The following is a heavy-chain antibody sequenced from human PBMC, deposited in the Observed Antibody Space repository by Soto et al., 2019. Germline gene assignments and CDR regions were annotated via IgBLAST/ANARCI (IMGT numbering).Heavy chain of an antibody. D-gene: IGHD2-21*01. CDR2: ISSGGDIT. V-gene: IGHV3-23*01. Sequence: EVQLLQSGGGLVQPGGSLRLSCAASGFSFTNYAFNWVRQAPGMGLEWVSTISSGGDITYYAESVKGRFTSSRDNSRNTLYVQMNSLRVDDTAVYYCATDQRGLGIAGYDAFDIWGQGTMVTVSS. CDR1: GFSFTNYA. CDR3: ATDQRGLGIAGYDAFDI. J-gene: IGHJ3*02.